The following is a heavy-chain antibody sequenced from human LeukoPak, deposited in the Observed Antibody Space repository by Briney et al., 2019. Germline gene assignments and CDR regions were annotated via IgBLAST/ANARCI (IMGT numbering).Heavy chain of an antibody. CDR1: GYTVTSYG. J-gene: IGHJ4*02. V-gene: IGHV1-18*01. CDR2: ISAYNGNT. D-gene: IGHD5-12*01. Sequence: ASVKVSCKASGYTVTSYGISWVRQAPGQGLECMGWISAYNGNTNYAQKLQGRVTMTTDTSTSTAYMELRGLRSDDTAVYYCARARGRDIVATICDYWGQGTLVTVSS. CDR3: ARARGRDIVATICDY.